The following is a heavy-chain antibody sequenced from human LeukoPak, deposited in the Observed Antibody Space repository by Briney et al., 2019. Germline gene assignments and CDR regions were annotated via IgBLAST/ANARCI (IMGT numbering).Heavy chain of an antibody. V-gene: IGHV4-4*07. CDR2: IYTSGST. J-gene: IGHJ4*02. Sequence: PWESLSLTCTVSGASMSSYYGSWVRPPGGKGLEWIGRIYTSGSTNYTPSLKRRVTISVDTSTTQFSLKLSSVTAADTAVYYWARQENYSSSFDYWGQGTLVTVSS. CDR3: ARQENYSSSFDY. CDR1: GASMSSYY. D-gene: IGHD6-13*01.